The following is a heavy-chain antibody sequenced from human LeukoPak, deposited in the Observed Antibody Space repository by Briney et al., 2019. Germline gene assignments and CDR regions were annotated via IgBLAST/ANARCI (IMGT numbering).Heavy chain of an antibody. D-gene: IGHD2-15*01. CDR1: GFTFSSYS. Sequence: PGGSLRLSCAASGFTFSSYSMNWVRRAPGRGLGWVSPISSSSSYIYYADSVKGRFTISRDNAKNSLYLQMNSLRAEDTAVYYCARERCSGGSCFYDYWGQGTLVTVSS. CDR2: ISSSSSYI. CDR3: ARERCSGGSCFYDY. J-gene: IGHJ4*02. V-gene: IGHV3-21*01.